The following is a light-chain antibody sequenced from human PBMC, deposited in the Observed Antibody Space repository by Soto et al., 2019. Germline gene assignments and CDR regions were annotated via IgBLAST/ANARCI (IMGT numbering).Light chain of an antibody. CDR1: QRISSW. CDR2: GAS. CDR3: QQYDTDST. J-gene: IGKJ1*01. Sequence: DIQMTQSPSTLSASVGDRVTITCRASQRISSWLAWYQQKPGKAPKLLIYGASTLESGVPSRFSGSGSGTEFTLTISSLQPDDFATYYCQQYDTDSTFGQGTKVEIK. V-gene: IGKV1-5*01.